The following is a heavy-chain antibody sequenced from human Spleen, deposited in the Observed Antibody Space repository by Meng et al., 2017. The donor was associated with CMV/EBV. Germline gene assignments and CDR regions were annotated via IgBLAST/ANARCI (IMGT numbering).Heavy chain of an antibody. Sequence: YTFPSYGISWVRQAPGQGLEWMGWISAYNGNTNYAQKLQGRVTMTTDTSTSTAYMELRSLRSDDTAVYYCARDQYRYCSSTSCYGFDYWGQGTLVTVSS. J-gene: IGHJ4*02. V-gene: IGHV1-18*01. CDR1: YTFPSYG. CDR2: ISAYNGNT. CDR3: ARDQYRYCSSTSCYGFDY. D-gene: IGHD2-2*01.